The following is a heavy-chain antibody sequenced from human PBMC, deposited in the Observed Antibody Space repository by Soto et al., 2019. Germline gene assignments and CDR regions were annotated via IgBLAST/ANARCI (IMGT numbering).Heavy chain of an antibody. D-gene: IGHD3-9*01. J-gene: IGHJ4*02. Sequence: EVQLVESGGGLVKPGGSLRLSCAASGFTFSNAWMSWVRQAPGKGLEWVGRIKSKTDGGTTDYAAPVKGRFTISRDDSKNTLYLQMNSLKTEDTAVYYCTTDQRDYDILTGYYKGGLDYWGQGTLVTVSS. V-gene: IGHV3-15*01. CDR3: TTDQRDYDILTGYYKGGLDY. CDR2: IKSKTDGGTT. CDR1: GFTFSNAW.